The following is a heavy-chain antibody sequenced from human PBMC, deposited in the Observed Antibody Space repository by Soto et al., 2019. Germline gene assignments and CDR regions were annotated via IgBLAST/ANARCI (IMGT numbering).Heavy chain of an antibody. J-gene: IGHJ2*01. CDR2: IIPIFGTA. V-gene: IGHV1-69*01. D-gene: IGHD6-19*01. Sequence: QVQLAQSAAEVKKPGSSVKVSCKASGGTFSSYAISWVRQAPGQGLEWMGGIIPIFGTANYAQKFQGRVTITADESTSTAYMELSSLRSEDTAVYYCARDGPYSSGWYGYFDLWGRGTLVTVSS. CDR1: GGTFSSYA. CDR3: ARDGPYSSGWYGYFDL.